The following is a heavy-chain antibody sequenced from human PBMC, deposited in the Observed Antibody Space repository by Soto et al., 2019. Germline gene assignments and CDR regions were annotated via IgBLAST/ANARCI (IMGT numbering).Heavy chain of an antibody. D-gene: IGHD2-15*01. CDR1: GGSISTYD. CDR2: IYYSGST. V-gene: IGHV4-59*01. CDR3: ARVVADTSHYFDY. Sequence: SETLSLTCTVSGGSISTYDWSWIRQSPGKGLEWIGCIYYSGSTNYNPSLKSRVTISVDTSKNQFSLKLSSVTAADTAVYYCARVVADTSHYFDYWGQGALVTVSS. J-gene: IGHJ4*02.